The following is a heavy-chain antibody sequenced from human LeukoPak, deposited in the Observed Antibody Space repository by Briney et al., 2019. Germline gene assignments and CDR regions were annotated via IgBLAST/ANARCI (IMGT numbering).Heavy chain of an antibody. CDR1: GFIFTNNW. CDR3: ASPARPYYDFWSGYSSKPVHYYYYMDV. CDR2: IKEDGSEK. J-gene: IGHJ6*03. D-gene: IGHD3-3*01. V-gene: IGHV3-7*01. Sequence: GGSLRLSCAAASGFIFTNNWMTWVRQAPGKGLEWVANIKEDGSEKYYVDSVKGRFTISRDSAKDSVYLQMNSLRAEDTAVYYCASPARPYYDFWSGYSSKPVHYYYYMDVWGKGTTVTVSS.